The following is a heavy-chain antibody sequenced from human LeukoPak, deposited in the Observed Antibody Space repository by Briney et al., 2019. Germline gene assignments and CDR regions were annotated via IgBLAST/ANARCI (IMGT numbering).Heavy chain of an antibody. J-gene: IGHJ4*02. CDR2: IYYSGST. CDR1: GGSISSGGYY. CDR3: ARGGGYSYGPEY. D-gene: IGHD5-18*01. Sequence: SETLSLTCTVSGGSISSGGYYWSWIRQHPGKGLEWIGYIYYSGSTYYNPSLKSRVTISVDTSKNQFSLKLSSVTAADTTVYYCARGGGYSYGPEYWGQGTPVTVSS. V-gene: IGHV4-31*03.